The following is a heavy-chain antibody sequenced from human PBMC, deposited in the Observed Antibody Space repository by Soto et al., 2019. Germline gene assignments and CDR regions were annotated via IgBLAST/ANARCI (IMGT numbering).Heavy chain of an antibody. CDR1: GGTFSSYA. D-gene: IGHD4-4*01. CDR2: IIPIFGTA. V-gene: IGHV1-69*13. J-gene: IGHJ6*02. Sequence: ASVKVSCKASGGTFSSYAISWVRQAPGQGLEWMGGIIPIFGTANYAQKFQGRVTITADESTSTAYMELSSLRSDDTAVYYCARDGPGDSNYVSYYYGMDVWGQGTTVTVSS. CDR3: ARDGPGDSNYVSYYYGMDV.